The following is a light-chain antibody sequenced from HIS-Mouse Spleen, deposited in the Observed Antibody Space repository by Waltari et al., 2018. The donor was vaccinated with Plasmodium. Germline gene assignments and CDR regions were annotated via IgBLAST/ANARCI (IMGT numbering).Light chain of an antibody. J-gene: IGLJ2*01. CDR1: KLGDKY. Sequence: SYELTQPPSVSVSPGQTASITCSGYKLGDKYACWYQQKPGQSPVLVIDQDSKRPSGIPERFSGSNSGNTATLTISGTQAMDEADYYCQAWDSSTAWVFGGGTKLTVL. V-gene: IGLV3-1*01. CDR2: QDS. CDR3: QAWDSSTAWV.